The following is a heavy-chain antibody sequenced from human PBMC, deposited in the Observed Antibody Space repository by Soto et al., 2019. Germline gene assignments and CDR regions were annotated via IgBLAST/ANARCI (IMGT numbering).Heavy chain of an antibody. V-gene: IGHV4-34*01. CDR3: ARGVTGVTGAFDI. Sequence: QVQLQQWGAGLLKPSETLSLTCAVYGGSFSGYYWSWIRQPPGKGLEWIGEINHSGSTNYNPSLKRRVTQSVDTSKKQFFPEVSSVTAADTAGDYCARGVTGVTGAFDIRGQGEMVNVSS. J-gene: IGHJ3*02. CDR1: GGSFSGYY. CDR2: INHSGST. D-gene: IGHD3-10*01.